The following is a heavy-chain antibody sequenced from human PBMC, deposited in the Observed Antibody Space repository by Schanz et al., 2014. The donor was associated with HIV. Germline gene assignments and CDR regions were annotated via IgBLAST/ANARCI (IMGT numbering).Heavy chain of an antibody. D-gene: IGHD3-22*01. CDR1: GFTFDSYG. J-gene: IGHJ6*02. CDR2: ISYDERNK. Sequence: QVRLVESGGGVVRPGRSLRLSCAASGFTFDSYGMHWVRQAPGKGLEWVAVISYDERNKYYADSVKGRFTISRDNSKNTLNLRVNSLRAEDTAVYYCAKDRNQYDSRYIGKGNYYYYYGMDVWGQGTTVTVSS. CDR3: AKDRNQYDSRYIGKGNYYYYYGMDV. V-gene: IGHV3-30*18.